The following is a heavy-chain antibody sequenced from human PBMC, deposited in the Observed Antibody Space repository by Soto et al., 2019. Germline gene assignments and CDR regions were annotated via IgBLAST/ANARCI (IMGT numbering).Heavy chain of an antibody. J-gene: IGHJ4*02. CDR2: VNPSGGST. V-gene: IGHV1-46*01. Sequence: ASVKVSCKTSGYTFSNYYINWVRQAPGQGLQWMGRVNPSGGSTIYAQKFRGRVTMTRVTSTSTVYMDLSSLTSEDTAVYFCARSQEVVVVPAAPIDYWGQGTLVTVSS. CDR3: ARSQEVVVVPAAPIDY. CDR1: GYTFSNYY. D-gene: IGHD2-2*01.